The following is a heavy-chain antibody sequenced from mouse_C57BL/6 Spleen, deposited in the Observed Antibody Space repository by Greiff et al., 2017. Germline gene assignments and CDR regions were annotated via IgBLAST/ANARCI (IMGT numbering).Heavy chain of an antibody. D-gene: IGHD1-1*01. V-gene: IGHV1-64*01. CDR1: GYTFTSYW. J-gene: IGHJ2*01. Sequence: QVQLQQPGAELVKPGASVKLSCKASGYTFTSYWMHWVKQRPGQGLEWIGMIHPNSGSTNYNEKFKSKATLTVDKSSSTAYMQLSSLTSEDSAVYYCARVGGYCSRRYFDYWGQGTTLTVSS. CDR2: IHPNSGST. CDR3: ARVGGYCSRRYFDY.